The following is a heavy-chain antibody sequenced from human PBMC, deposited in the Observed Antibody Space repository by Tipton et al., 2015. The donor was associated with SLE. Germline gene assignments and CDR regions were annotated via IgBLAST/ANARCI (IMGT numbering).Heavy chain of an antibody. J-gene: IGHJ4*02. CDR2: ISSSSSYI. CDR1: GFTFSSYS. D-gene: IGHD1-26*01. CDR3: ATEGRIVGAPLVDY. Sequence: SLRLSCAASGFTFSSYSMNWVRQAPGKGLEWVSSISSSSSYIYYADSVKGRFTISRDNAKNSLYLQMNSLRAEDTAVYYCATEGRIVGAPLVDYWGQGTLVTVSS. V-gene: IGHV3-21*04.